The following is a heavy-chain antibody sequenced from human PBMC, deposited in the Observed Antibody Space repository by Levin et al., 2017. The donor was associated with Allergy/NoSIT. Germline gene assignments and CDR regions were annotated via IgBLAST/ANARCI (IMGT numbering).Heavy chain of an antibody. CDR2: ISSNSGTK. CDR3: ARGEDWNDGLDY. V-gene: IGHV3-48*01. J-gene: IGHJ4*02. Sequence: GGSLRLSCVASGFTFSSYSMNWVRQAPGKGLEWVSYISSNSGTKYHADSVMGRFTISRDNAKNSLYLQMNSLRADDTAVYYCARGEDWNDGLDYWGQGTLVTVSA. D-gene: IGHD1-1*01. CDR1: GFTFSSYS.